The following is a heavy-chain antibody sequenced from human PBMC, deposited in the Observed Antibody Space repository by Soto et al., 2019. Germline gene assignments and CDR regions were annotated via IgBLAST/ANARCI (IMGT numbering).Heavy chain of an antibody. V-gene: IGHV1-2*04. CDR1: GYTFTGYY. CDR2: INPNSGGT. CDR3: ARTSMLGSTYGMDV. D-gene: IGHD6-13*01. J-gene: IGHJ6*02. Sequence: ASVKVSCKASGYTFTGYYMHWVRQAPGQGLEWMGWINPNSGGTNYAQKFQGWVTMTRDTSISTAYMELSRLRSDDTAVYYCARTSMLGSTYGMDVWGQGTTVTVSS.